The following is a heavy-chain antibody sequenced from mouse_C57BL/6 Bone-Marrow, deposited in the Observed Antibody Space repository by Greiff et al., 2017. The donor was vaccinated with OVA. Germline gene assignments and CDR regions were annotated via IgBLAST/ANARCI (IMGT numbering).Heavy chain of an antibody. J-gene: IGHJ2*01. CDR2: IDPEDGET. D-gene: IGHD2-3*01. CDR3: ARWLLLDY. V-gene: IGHV14-2*01. CDR1: GFNIKDYY. Sequence: EVQLQQSGAELVKPGASVKLSCTASGFNIKDYYMHWVKQRTEQGLEWIGRIDPEDGETKYAQKFQGKATITADTSSNSTYLQLSSLTSEDTAVYYCARWLLLDYWGQGTTLTVSS.